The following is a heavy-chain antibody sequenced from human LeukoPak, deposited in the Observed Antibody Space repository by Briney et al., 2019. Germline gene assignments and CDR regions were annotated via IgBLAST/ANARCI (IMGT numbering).Heavy chain of an antibody. Sequence: PGGSLRLSCAASGFTFSSYSMNWVRQAPGKGLEWVSSISSSSSYIYYADSVKGRFTISRDSAKNSLYLQMNSLRAEDTAVYYCARVGYYGSGSHDYWGQGTLVTVSS. J-gene: IGHJ4*02. CDR1: GFTFSSYS. D-gene: IGHD3-10*01. V-gene: IGHV3-21*01. CDR3: ARVGYYGSGSHDY. CDR2: ISSSSSYI.